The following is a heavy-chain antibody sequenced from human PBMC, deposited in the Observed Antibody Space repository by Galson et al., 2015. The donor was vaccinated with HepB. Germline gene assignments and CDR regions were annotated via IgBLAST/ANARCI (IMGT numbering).Heavy chain of an antibody. V-gene: IGHV4-4*07. CDR2: IYTSGST. J-gene: IGHJ5*02. D-gene: IGHD3-10*01. CDR3: ARDYGSGNYYTNFFDP. CDR1: GGSISRYD. Sequence: ETLSLTCTVSGGSISRYDWSWIRQPAGKGLEWLGRIYTSGSTNYNPSLKSRVTMSVDTSKNQFSLKLSSVTAADTAVYYCARDYGSGNYYTNFFDPWGQGTLVTVSS.